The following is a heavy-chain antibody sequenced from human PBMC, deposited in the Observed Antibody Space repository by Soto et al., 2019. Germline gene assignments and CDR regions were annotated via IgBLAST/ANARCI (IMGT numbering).Heavy chain of an antibody. V-gene: IGHV6-1*01. Sequence: SQTLSLTCAISGDSVSINSAAWNLIRQSPSRGLEWLGRTYYRSKWYNDYAVSVKSRITINPDTSKNQFSLQLNSVTPEDTAVYYCARDRAEQWLGFDPWGQGTLVTVSS. CDR2: TYYRSKWYN. D-gene: IGHD6-19*01. J-gene: IGHJ5*02. CDR1: GDSVSINSAA. CDR3: ARDRAEQWLGFDP.